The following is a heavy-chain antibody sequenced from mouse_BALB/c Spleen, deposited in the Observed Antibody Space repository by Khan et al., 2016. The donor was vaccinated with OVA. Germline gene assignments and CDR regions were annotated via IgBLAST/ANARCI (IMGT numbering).Heavy chain of an antibody. Sequence: QVQLQQSGAELAKPGASVKMSCKASGYMFTSYWMNWVKQRPGQGLEWIGYINPSSGDTEYNQKFKDKATLTADKSSNTAYMQLSSLTSEDSAIYYGARSGYGSLAYWGQGTLVTVSA. V-gene: IGHV1-7*01. CDR1: GYMFTSYW. CDR3: ARSGYGSLAY. D-gene: IGHD1-1*01. J-gene: IGHJ3*01. CDR2: INPSSGDT.